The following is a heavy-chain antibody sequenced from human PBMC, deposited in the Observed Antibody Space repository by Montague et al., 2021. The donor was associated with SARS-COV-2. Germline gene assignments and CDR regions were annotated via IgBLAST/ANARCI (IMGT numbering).Heavy chain of an antibody. CDR1: GGSISSSNYY. J-gene: IGHJ5*02. V-gene: IGHV4-39*02. CDR3: AREGFSSGYYET. D-gene: IGHD3-22*01. CDR2: IYYSGST. Sequence: SEILSLTCSVSGGSISSSNYYWGWIRQPPGKGLEWIGSIYYSGSTYYNPSLKSRVAISVDTSKNQFSLILRSMTAADTAVFYCAREGFSSGYYETWGQGTLVTVSS.